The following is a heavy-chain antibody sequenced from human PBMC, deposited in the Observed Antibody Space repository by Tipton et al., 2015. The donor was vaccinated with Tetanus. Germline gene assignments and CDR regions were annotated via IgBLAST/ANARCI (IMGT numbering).Heavy chain of an antibody. V-gene: IGHV4-61*01. D-gene: IGHD3-10*01. J-gene: IGHJ4*02. CDR3: ARSTGSGNYFDN. CDR1: GGSVNSGTYY. CDR2: IYYGGAT. Sequence: TLSLTCSVSGGSVNSGTYYWSWIRQPPGKGLEWLGDIYYGGATQYNPSLKSRVTVSEDTSKSQFSLKLSSVTAADTAVYYCARSTGSGNYFDNWGQGILVAVSS.